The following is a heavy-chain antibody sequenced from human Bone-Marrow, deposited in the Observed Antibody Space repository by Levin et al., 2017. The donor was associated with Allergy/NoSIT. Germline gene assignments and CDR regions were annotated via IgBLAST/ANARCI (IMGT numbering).Heavy chain of an antibody. CDR3: ARGPYYDILTGYSRGDDASDI. J-gene: IGHJ3*02. D-gene: IGHD3-9*01. V-gene: IGHV4-34*01. Sequence: SETLSLTCTVYGGSFSGYYWSWIRQPPGKGLEWIGEINHSGSTNYNPSLKSRVTISVDTSKNQFSLKLRSVTAADTAVYYCARGPYYDILTGYSRGDDASDIWGQGTLVTVSS. CDR1: GGSFSGYY. CDR2: INHSGST.